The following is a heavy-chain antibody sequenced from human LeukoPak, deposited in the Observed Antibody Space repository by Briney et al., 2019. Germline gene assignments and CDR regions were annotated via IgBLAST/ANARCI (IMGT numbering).Heavy chain of an antibody. CDR2: ISWNSGII. CDR3: AKDPGSSGSRYFHR. V-gene: IGHV3-9*01. J-gene: IGHJ1*01. CDR1: GFTFDDFA. D-gene: IGHD6-19*01. Sequence: GGSLRLSCAASGFTFDDFALHWVRQAPGKGLEWVSGISWNSGIINYADSVKGRFTISRDNAKNSLYLQMNSLRPEDTAFYYCAKDPGSSGSRYFHRWGQGTLVTVSS.